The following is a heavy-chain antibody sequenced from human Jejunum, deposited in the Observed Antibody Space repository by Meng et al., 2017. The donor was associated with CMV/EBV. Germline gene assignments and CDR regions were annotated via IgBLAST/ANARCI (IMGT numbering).Heavy chain of an antibody. CDR3: ETKAADTYHNAY. J-gene: IGHJ4*02. D-gene: IGHD3-10*01. CDR2: VNTNYGGK. CDR1: PHQFLYYE. V-gene: IGHV1-2*02. Sequence: EGKRPVVAVMIYSTVPPHQFLYYEIPWRLQANGQELEWMGWVNTNYGGKTDAPKYKHRVTMTREMSITNASMKLHSMIFDDTAVYYCETKAADTYHNAYWGQGTLVTVSS.